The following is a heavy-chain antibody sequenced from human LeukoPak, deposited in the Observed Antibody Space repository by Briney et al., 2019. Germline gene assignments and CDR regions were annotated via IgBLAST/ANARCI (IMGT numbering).Heavy chain of an antibody. J-gene: IGHJ4*02. V-gene: IGHV4-30-4*01. CDR3: ARDWDPYSGYERSSEFDY. CDR1: GGSISSGDYY. D-gene: IGHD5-12*01. CDR2: IYYSGST. Sequence: SQTLSLTCTVSGGSISSGDYYWSWIRQPPGKGLEWIGYIYYSGSTYYNPSLKSRVTISVDTSKNQFSLKLSSVTAADTAVYYCARDWDPYSGYERSSEFDYWGQGTLVTVSS.